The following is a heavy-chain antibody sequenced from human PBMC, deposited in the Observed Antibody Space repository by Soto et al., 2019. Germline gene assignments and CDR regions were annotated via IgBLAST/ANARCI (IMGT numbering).Heavy chain of an antibody. CDR1: GRSATAYY. Sequence: TSADFGRSATAYYWSGILQPPGKGLEWIGEINHSRSTNYNPSLQSRVTISVDTSKNQFSLRLSSVTAADTAVNYCARIAAVSLALDIW. CDR2: INHSRST. D-gene: IGHD1-20*01. CDR3: ARIAAVSLALDI. V-gene: IGHV4-34*01. J-gene: IGHJ3*02.